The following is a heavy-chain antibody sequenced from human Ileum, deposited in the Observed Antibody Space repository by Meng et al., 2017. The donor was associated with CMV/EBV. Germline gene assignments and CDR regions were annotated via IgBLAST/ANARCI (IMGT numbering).Heavy chain of an antibody. CDR1: GYTFINLY. CDR2: MNSKAGKT. D-gene: IGHD2-21*02. V-gene: IGHV1-8*01. Sequence: ASVKVSCKVSGYTFINLYIDWVRQAAGKGLEWMGWMNSKAGKTVYAEKFQGRVTMTRDTSERTAYMELRSLSFEDTATYYCTRGDGAGDRDWFDPWGQGTLVTVSS. J-gene: IGHJ5*02. CDR3: TRGDGAGDRDWFDP.